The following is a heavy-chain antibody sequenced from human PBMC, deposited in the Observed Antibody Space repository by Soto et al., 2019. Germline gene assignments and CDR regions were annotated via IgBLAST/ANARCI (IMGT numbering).Heavy chain of an antibody. CDR2: IRPDGSET. V-gene: IGHV3-7*03. CDR3: AGWGGHDYNY. Sequence: EVQLVQSGGGLFQPGGSLRLSCVGSRFTVTDFYMNWVRQAPGKGLEWVANIRPDGSETNYLESVKGRFTTSRDNAKNSLFMQMNSLRADDTAVYYCAGWGGHDYNYWGQGILVTVSS. D-gene: IGHD4-4*01. J-gene: IGHJ4*02. CDR1: RFTVTDFY.